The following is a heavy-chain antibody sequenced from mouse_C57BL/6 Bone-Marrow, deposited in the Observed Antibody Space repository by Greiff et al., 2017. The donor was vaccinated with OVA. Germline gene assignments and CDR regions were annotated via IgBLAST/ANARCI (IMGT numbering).Heavy chain of an antibody. CDR1: GFTFSDYY. D-gene: IGHD1-1*01. CDR3: ARRGALITTVVPWYFDV. CDR2: ISNGGGST. V-gene: IGHV5-12*01. Sequence: DVKLVESGGGLVQPGGSLKLSCAASGFTFSDYYMYWVRQTPEKRLEWVAYISNGGGSTYYPDTVKGRFTISRDNAKNTLYLQMSRLKSEDTAMYYCARRGALITTVVPWYFDVWGTGTTVTVSS. J-gene: IGHJ1*03.